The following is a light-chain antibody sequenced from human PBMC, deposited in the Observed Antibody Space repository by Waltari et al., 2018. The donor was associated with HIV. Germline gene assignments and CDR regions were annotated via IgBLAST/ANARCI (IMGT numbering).Light chain of an antibody. CDR1: ALPTKY. J-gene: IGLJ2*01. CDR2: EDS. CDR3: YSTDSSGNPL. Sequence: SYELTQPPSVSVSPGQTARITCSGDALPTKYAYWYQQKSGQAHMLVIYEDSKRPSEIPERFSGSSSGTMATLTISGAQVEDEADYYCYSTDSSGNPLFGGGTKLTVL. V-gene: IGLV3-10*01.